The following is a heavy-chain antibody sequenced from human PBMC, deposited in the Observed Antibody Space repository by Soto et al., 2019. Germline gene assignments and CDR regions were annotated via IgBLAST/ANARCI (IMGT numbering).Heavy chain of an antibody. Sequence: EVQLVECGGGLVQPGRSLRLSCAASGFTFDDYAMHWVRQAPGKGLEWVSGISWNSGSIGYADSVKGRFTISRDNAKNSLYLQMNSLSAEDTALYYCAKSPGYCCSTSCYSAFDYWGQGTLVTVSS. V-gene: IGHV3-9*01. J-gene: IGHJ4*02. CDR3: AKSPGYCCSTSCYSAFDY. CDR1: GFTFDDYA. D-gene: IGHD2-2*01. CDR2: ISWNSGSI.